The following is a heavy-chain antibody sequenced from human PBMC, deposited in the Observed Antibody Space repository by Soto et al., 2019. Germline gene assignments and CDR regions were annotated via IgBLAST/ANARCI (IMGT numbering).Heavy chain of an antibody. Sequence: QVQLQESGPGLVKPSRTLSLTCTVYGGSISSGGYYWTWIRQHPGKGLEWIGYNYYSGITYYNPSLKSRVTISLDTSKNQFSLKLSSVTAADTAVYYCARGSSIAGLYYGMDVWGQGTTVTVSS. CDR3: ARGSSIAGLYYGMDV. V-gene: IGHV4-31*03. CDR2: NYYSGIT. CDR1: GGSISSGGYY. D-gene: IGHD6-6*01. J-gene: IGHJ6*02.